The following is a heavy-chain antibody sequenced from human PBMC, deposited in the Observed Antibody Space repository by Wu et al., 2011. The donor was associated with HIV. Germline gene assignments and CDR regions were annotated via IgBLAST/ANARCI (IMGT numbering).Heavy chain of an antibody. V-gene: IGHV1-69-2*01. Sequence: DVHIVQSGAEVKMPGSSMKISCAVSGRALTDHRIHWVQQAPERGLDWMGLINLESGEAKYAEKFQGRITITADTSIGTAYLEMTNMKSEDTAVYYCAREGDGYNYRRNYFDYWGQGTLVTVSS. D-gene: IGHD5-24*01. CDR2: INLESGEA. J-gene: IGHJ4*02. CDR1: GRALTDHR. CDR3: AREGDGYNYRRNYFDY.